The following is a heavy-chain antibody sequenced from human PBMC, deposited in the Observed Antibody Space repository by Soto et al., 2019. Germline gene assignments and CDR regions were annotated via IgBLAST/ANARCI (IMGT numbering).Heavy chain of an antibody. D-gene: IGHD4-4*01. Sequence: GASVKVSCKASGYTFTNYYVQWVRQAPGQGLEWMGWINPNSGGTNYAQKFQGRVTMTRDTSISTAYMELSRLRSDDTAVYYCARGSATVTFDYWGQGTLVTVSS. CDR1: GYTFTNYY. V-gene: IGHV1-2*02. J-gene: IGHJ4*02. CDR3: ARGSATVTFDY. CDR2: INPNSGGT.